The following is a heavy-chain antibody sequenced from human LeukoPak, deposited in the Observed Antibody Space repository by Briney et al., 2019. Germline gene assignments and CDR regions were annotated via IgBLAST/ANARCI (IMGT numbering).Heavy chain of an antibody. Sequence: GGSLRLSCAASGFTLSDYDMLWVRRGTGKGLEWVSAIGAAGDTYYQGSVKGRFTISRDEAKNFLYLQMNSLRVEDTDVYYCTRDRHGMAVWGQGTTVTVSS. CDR3: TRDRHGMAV. CDR2: IGAAGDT. CDR1: GFTLSDYD. V-gene: IGHV3-13*01. J-gene: IGHJ6*02.